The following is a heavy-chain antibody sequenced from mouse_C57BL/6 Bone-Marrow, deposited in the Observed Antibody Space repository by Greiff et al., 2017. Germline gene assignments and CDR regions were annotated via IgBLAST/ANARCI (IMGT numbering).Heavy chain of an antibody. CDR1: GFTFSDYY. D-gene: IGHD2-3*01. CDR2: ISNGGGST. J-gene: IGHJ1*03. Sequence: DVKLVESGGGLVQPGGSLKLSCAASGFTFSDYYMYWVRQTPEKRLEWVAYISNGGGSTYYPDTVKGRFTISRDNAKNTLYLQMSRLKSEDTAMYYCARVFYDGYYWYFDVWGTGTTVTVSS. CDR3: ARVFYDGYYWYFDV. V-gene: IGHV5-12*01.